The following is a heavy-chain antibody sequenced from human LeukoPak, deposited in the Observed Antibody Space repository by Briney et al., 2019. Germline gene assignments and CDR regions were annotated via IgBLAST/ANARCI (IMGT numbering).Heavy chain of an antibody. V-gene: IGHV4-39*01. D-gene: IGHD5-24*01. CDR3: ARQDDYNFDY. CDR1: GGSISSSSYY. CDR2: IYYSGST. Sequence: PSETVSLTCTVSGGSISSSSYYWDWIRQPPGKGLEWIGSIYYSGSTYYNPSLKSRVTISVDTSKKQLSLKLSSVTAADTAVYYCARQDDYNFDYWGQGTLVTVSS. J-gene: IGHJ4*02.